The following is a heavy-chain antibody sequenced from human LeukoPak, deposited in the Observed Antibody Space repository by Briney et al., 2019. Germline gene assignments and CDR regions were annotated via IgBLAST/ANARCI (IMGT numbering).Heavy chain of an antibody. D-gene: IGHD3-3*01. V-gene: IGHV3-23*01. CDR1: GFTFSSYA. Sequence: PGGSLRLSCAASGFTFSSYAMSWVRQAPGKGLEWVSAISGSGGSTYYADSVKGRFTISRDNSKNTLYLQMNSLRAEDTAVYYCAKVGMDFWSSSYYYYMDVWGKGTTVTVSS. J-gene: IGHJ6*03. CDR2: ISGSGGST. CDR3: AKVGMDFWSSSYYYYMDV.